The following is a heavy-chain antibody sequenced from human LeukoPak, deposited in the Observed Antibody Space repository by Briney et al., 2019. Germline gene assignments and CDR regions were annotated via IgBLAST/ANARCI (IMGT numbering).Heavy chain of an antibody. CDR1: GGSISSYY. CDR2: IYYSGST. Sequence: SETLSLTCTVSGGSISSYYWSWIRQPPGKGLEWIGYIYYSGSTNYNPSLKSRVTISVDTSKNQFSLQLSSLTAADTAVYYCARYSASYAMDVWGKGTTVTVSS. D-gene: IGHD6-13*01. CDR3: ARYSASYAMDV. J-gene: IGHJ6*03. V-gene: IGHV4-59*01.